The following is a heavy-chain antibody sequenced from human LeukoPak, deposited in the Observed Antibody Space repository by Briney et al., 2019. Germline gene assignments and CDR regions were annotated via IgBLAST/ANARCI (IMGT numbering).Heavy chain of an antibody. D-gene: IGHD2-21*02. Sequence: ASVKVSCKASGYTFTSYGISWVRQAPGQGLEWMGWISAYNGNTNYAQKLQGRVTMTTSTSTAYMELRSLRSDDTAVYYCAREGRRGDLYFDYWGQGTLVTVSS. CDR2: ISAYNGNT. CDR3: AREGRRGDLYFDY. CDR1: GYTFTSYG. V-gene: IGHV1-18*01. J-gene: IGHJ4*02.